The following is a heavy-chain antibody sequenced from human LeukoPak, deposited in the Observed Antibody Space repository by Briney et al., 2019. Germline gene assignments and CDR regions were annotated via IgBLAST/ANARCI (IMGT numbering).Heavy chain of an antibody. CDR1: GGSISSYY. D-gene: IGHD3-10*01. V-gene: IGHV4-59*12. CDR2: IYYSGTS. CDR3: ARGVDYYGV. J-gene: IGHJ4*02. Sequence: SETLSLTCTVSGGSISSYYWSWIRQPPGKGLEWIGYIYYSGTSNYNPSLKSRVTISVDTSKKQFSLKLSSVTAADTAVYYCARGVDYYGVWGQGTLVTVSS.